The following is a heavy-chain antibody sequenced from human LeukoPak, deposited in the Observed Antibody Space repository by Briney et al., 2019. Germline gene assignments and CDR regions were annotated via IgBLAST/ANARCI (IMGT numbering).Heavy chain of an antibody. D-gene: IGHD2-2*01. J-gene: IGHJ5*02. V-gene: IGHV4-34*01. CDR2: INHSGST. Sequence: SETLFLTCAVYGGSFSGYYWRWIRETPGKGLEWIGEINHSGSTNYNPSLKSRVTISVDTSKNQFSLKLSSVTPADTAVYYCARAKIVVVPAATPGWFDPWGQGTLVTVSS. CDR3: ARAKIVVVPAATPGWFDP. CDR1: GGSFSGYY.